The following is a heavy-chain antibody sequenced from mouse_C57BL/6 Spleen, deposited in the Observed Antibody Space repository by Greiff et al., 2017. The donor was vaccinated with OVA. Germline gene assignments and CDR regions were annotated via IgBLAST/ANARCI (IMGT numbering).Heavy chain of an antibody. D-gene: IGHD2-2*01. V-gene: IGHV1-81*01. CDR3: ARGEPDYGYGWYFDV. CDR1: GYTFTSYG. J-gene: IGHJ1*03. Sequence: QVQLQQSGAELARPGASVKLSCKASGYTFTSYGISWVKQRTGQGLEWIGEIYPRSGNTYYNEKFKGKATLTADKSSSTAYMELRSLTSEDSAVYFCARGEPDYGYGWYFDVWGTGTTVTVSS. CDR2: IYPRSGNT.